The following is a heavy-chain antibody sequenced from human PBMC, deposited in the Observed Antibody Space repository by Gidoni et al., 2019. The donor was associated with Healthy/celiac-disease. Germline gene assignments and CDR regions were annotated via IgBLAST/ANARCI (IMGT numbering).Heavy chain of an antibody. V-gene: IGHV4-59*01. Sequence: QVQLQESGPGLVKPSETLSLTCTVSGGSISSYYWSWIRQPPGKGLEWIGYIYYSGSTNYNPSLKSRVTISVDTSKNQFSLKLSSVTAADTAVYYCARVTPTVVKGDYGMDVWGQGTTVTVSS. CDR2: IYYSGST. CDR1: GGSISSYY. CDR3: ARVTPTVVKGDYGMDV. D-gene: IGHD4-17*01. J-gene: IGHJ6*02.